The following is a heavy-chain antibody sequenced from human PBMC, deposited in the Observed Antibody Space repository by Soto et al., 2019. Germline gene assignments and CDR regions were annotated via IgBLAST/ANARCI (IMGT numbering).Heavy chain of an antibody. D-gene: IGHD3-9*01. CDR2: ISSSSSTI. Sequence: GGSLRLSCAASGFTFSSYSMNWVRQAPGKGLEWVSYISSSSSTIYYADSVKGRFTISRDNAKNSLYLQMNSLRDEDTAVYYCAREYYDILTGYINDYWGQGTLVTVSS. J-gene: IGHJ4*02. V-gene: IGHV3-48*02. CDR1: GFTFSSYS. CDR3: AREYYDILTGYINDY.